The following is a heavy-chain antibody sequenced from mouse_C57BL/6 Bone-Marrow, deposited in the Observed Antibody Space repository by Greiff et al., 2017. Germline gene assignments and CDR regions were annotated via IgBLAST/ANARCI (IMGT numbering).Heavy chain of an antibody. CDR1: GFNIKDYY. J-gene: IGHJ1*03. Sequence: EVQLQESGAELVRPGASVTLSCTASGFNIKDYYMHWVKQRPEQGLEWIGRIDPEDGDTEYAPKFQGKATMTADTSSNTAYLQLSSLTSEDTAVYYCLPSSYWYFDVWGTGTTVTVSS. D-gene: IGHD2-10*02. V-gene: IGHV14-1*01. CDR2: IDPEDGDT. CDR3: LPSSYWYFDV.